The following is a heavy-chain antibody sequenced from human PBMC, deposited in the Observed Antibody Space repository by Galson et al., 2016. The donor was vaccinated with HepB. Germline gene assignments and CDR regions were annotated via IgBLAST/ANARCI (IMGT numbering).Heavy chain of an antibody. Sequence: SLRLSCAASGFTFSNYGMHWVRQAPGKGLEWVAADSMDGRRKFYADSVKGRFTIFRDNSNSMMCLQMSSLRADDTAGYYCARRHEYCPPVGCSVDYWGQGTLVSVSA. V-gene: IGHV3-30*03. CDR3: ARRHEYCPPVGCSVDY. CDR2: DSMDGRRK. J-gene: IGHJ4*02. CDR1: GFTFSNYG. D-gene: IGHD2/OR15-2a*01.